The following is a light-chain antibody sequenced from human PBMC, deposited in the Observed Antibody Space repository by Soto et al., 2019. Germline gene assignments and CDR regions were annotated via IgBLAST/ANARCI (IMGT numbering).Light chain of an antibody. CDR1: QSISSY. V-gene: IGKV1-39*01. CDR2: AAS. Sequence: ASQSISSYLNWYQQKPGKAPKLLIYAASSLQSGVPSRFSGSGSGTDFTLTISSLQPEDFATYYCQQSYSTPITFAQGTRLEIK. J-gene: IGKJ5*01. CDR3: QQSYSTPIT.